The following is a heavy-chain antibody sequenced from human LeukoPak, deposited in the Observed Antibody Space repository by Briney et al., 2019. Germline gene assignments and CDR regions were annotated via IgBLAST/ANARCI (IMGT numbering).Heavy chain of an antibody. Sequence: PGGSLRLSCAASGFTVSSNYMSWVRQAPGKGLEWVSVTYSGGSTYYADSVKGRFTISRDNSKNTLYLQMNSLRAEDTAVYYCARDLGYYGSGSSDWGQGTLVTVSS. CDR3: ARDLGYYGSGSSD. D-gene: IGHD3-10*01. J-gene: IGHJ4*02. CDR2: TYSGGST. CDR1: GFTVSSNY. V-gene: IGHV3-53*01.